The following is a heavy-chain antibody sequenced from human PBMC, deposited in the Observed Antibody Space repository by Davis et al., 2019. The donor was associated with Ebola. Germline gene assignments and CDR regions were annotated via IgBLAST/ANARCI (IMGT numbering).Heavy chain of an antibody. Sequence: GGSLRLSCAASGFTFNKYEMNWVRQAPGKGLERISYISDSGSTTYYTDSVKGRFTISRDNAKNSLYLQMNTLRVEDTAIYYCVPGTWIRGQGTLVTVSS. V-gene: IGHV3-48*03. CDR2: ISDSGSTT. CDR1: GFTFNKYE. D-gene: IGHD5-18*01. CDR3: VPGTWI. J-gene: IGHJ4*02.